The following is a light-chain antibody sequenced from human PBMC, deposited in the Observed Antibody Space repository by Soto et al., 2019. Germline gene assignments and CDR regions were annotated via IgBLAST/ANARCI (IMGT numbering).Light chain of an antibody. V-gene: IGKV1-27*01. J-gene: IGKJ4*01. Sequence: DIQMTQSPSSLAASVGDRVTITCRASQGISNYLAWYQKKPGKVHKRMIYAASTLLSGVPYRFSGSGSGTDFTLTISSLQPEDVATYYCQKCGIAPFSFGGGTQVELK. CDR2: AAS. CDR1: QGISNY. CDR3: QKCGIAPFS.